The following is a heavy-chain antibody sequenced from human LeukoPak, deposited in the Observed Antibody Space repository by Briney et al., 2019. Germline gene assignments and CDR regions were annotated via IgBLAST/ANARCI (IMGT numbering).Heavy chain of an antibody. Sequence: QTGGSLRLSCAASGFTFSSYAMSWVRQAPGKGLEWVSTLSGVGNSTYYADSVKGRFTISRDSSKNTLYLQMNSLRAEDTAVYFCAKGPMYYYDSSASYPEYFQHWGQGTLVTVSS. D-gene: IGHD3-22*01. J-gene: IGHJ1*01. CDR3: AKGPMYYYDSSASYPEYFQH. V-gene: IGHV3-23*01. CDR1: GFTFSSYA. CDR2: LSGVGNST.